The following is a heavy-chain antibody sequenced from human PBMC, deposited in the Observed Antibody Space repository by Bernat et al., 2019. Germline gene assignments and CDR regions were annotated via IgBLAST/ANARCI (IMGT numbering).Heavy chain of an antibody. V-gene: IGHV3-30-3*01. J-gene: IGHJ4*02. Sequence: QVQLVESGGGVVQPGRSLRLSCAASGFTFSSYAMHWVRQAPGKGLEWVAVISYDGSNKYYADSVKGRFTISRENSKNTLYLQMNSLRAEDTAVYYCARDTVTVRGFGYFDYWGQGTLVTVSS. CDR1: GFTFSSYA. CDR2: ISYDGSNK. D-gene: IGHD4-11*01. CDR3: ARDTVTVRGFGYFDY.